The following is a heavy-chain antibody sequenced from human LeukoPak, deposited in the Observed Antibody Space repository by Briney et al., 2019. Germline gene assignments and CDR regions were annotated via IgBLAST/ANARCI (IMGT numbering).Heavy chain of an antibody. CDR1: GGSISSYY. J-gene: IGHJ3*02. CDR2: IYYSGST. V-gene: IGHV4-59*01. D-gene: IGHD3-3*01. CDR3: ARGRFLDAFDI. Sequence: SETLSLTCTVSGGSISSYYWSWIRQPPGKGLEWIGYIYYSGSTKYKPSLKSRVTISVDTSKNQFSLKLSSVTAADTAVYYCARGRFLDAFDIWGQGTVVTVSS.